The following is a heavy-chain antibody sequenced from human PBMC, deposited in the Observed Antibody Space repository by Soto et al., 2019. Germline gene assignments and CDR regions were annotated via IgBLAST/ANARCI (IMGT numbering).Heavy chain of an antibody. CDR1: GFTSGIYW. CDR2: IDGDGRST. J-gene: IGHJ6*02. CDR3: GRGLLTAVGMDI. D-gene: IGHD3-10*01. Sequence: EVLLVESGGGLVQPGGSVRLSCAASGFTSGIYWMHWDRQAPGKGLVWVSQIDGDGRSTHYADSVRGRFTISRDNAKNTLYLQMNGLGVEVTATYYCGRGLLTAVGMDIWGQGTTVTVSS. V-gene: IGHV3-74*01.